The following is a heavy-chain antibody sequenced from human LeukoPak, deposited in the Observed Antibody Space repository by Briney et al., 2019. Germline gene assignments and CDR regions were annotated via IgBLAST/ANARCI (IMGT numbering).Heavy chain of an antibody. Sequence: PGGSLRLSCAASGFTFSIYGMHWVRQAPGKGLEWVAVISYDGSNKYYADSVKGRFTISRDNSKNTLYLQMNSLRAEDTAVYYCAKDASGYSSGWYYFDYWGQGTLVTVSS. J-gene: IGHJ4*02. CDR2: ISYDGSNK. D-gene: IGHD6-19*01. CDR3: AKDASGYSSGWYYFDY. V-gene: IGHV3-30*18. CDR1: GFTFSIYG.